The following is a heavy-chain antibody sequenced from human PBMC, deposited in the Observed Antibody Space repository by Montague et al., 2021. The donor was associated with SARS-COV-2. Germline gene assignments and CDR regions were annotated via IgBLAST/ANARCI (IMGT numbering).Heavy chain of an antibody. J-gene: IGHJ5*02. D-gene: IGHD3-3*01. CDR3: ARAVSITIFGVVGWFDP. V-gene: IGHV4-31*03. Sequence: TLSLTCTVSGGSISSGGYYWSWFRQHPGKGLVWIGYIYYSGSTYYSPSLKSRVTISVDTSKNQFSLKLSSVTAADTAVYYCARAVSITIFGVVGWFDPWGQGTLVTVS. CDR1: GGSISSGGYY. CDR2: IYYSGST.